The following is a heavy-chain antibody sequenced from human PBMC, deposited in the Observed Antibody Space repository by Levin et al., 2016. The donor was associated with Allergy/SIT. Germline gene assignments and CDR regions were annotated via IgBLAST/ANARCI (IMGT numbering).Heavy chain of an antibody. CDR2: ISSSSSHI. D-gene: IGHD6-6*01. Sequence: GESLKISCAASGFTFSSYSMNWVRQAPGKGLEWVSSISSSSSHIYYAESVKGRFTISRDNSKNTLYLQMNSLRAEDTAVYYCARIYGGVYPDAFDIWGQGTMVSVSS. CDR1: GFTFSSYS. CDR3: ARIYGGVYPDAFDI. J-gene: IGHJ3*02. V-gene: IGHV3-21*01.